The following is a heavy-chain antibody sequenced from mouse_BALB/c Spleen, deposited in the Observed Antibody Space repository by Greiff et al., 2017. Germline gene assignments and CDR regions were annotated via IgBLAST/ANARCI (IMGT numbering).Heavy chain of an antibody. CDR1: GYTFTSYW. D-gene: IGHD1-1*01. CDR3: ARDFHYYGSSLFDY. V-gene: IGHV1-87*01. J-gene: IGHJ2*01. CDR2: IYPGDGDT. Sequence: QVQLKESGAELARPGASVKLSCKASGYTFTSYWMQWVKQRPGQGLEWIGAIYPGDGDTRYTQKFKGKATLTADKSSSTAYMQLSSLASEDSAVYYCARDFHYYGSSLFDYWGQGTTLTVSS.